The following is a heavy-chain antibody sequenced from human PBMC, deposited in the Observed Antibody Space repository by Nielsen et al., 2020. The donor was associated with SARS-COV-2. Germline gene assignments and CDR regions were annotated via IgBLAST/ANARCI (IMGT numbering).Heavy chain of an antibody. CDR3: ARLWDDGYYFDTGPYDY. J-gene: IGHJ4*02. V-gene: IGHV3-30*02. Sequence: GESLKISCAASGLTFSNYGMHWVRQAPGKGLEWLAFIRYDGSNKYYADSVKGRFTISRDNSKNTLYLQMNSLRAEDTAVYYCARLWDDGYYFDTGPYDYWGQGTPVNVSS. D-gene: IGHD3-22*01. CDR2: IRYDGSNK. CDR1: GLTFSNYG.